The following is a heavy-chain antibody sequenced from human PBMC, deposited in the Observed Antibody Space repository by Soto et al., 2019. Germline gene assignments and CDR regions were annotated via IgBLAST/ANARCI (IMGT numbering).Heavy chain of an antibody. CDR3: ASSNIAAAGFYYYGMDV. CDR2: IYYSGSP. CDR1: GGSISSYY. J-gene: IGHJ6*02. Sequence: SGTLSLTCTVVGGSISSYYWSWIRQPPGKGLEWIGYIYYSGSPNYNPSLKSRVTISVDTSKNQFSLKLSSVTAADTAVYYCASSNIAAAGFYYYGMDVWGRGTTVT. V-gene: IGHV4-59*07. D-gene: IGHD6-13*01.